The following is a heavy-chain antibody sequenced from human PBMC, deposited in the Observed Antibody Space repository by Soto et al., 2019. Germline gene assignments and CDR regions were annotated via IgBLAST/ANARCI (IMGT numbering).Heavy chain of an antibody. CDR3: ARHYYYDSSGYFGPYYYYYGMDV. J-gene: IGHJ6*02. V-gene: IGHV1-58*01. CDR2: IVVGSGST. D-gene: IGHD3-22*01. Sequence: ASVKVSCKASGFTFTKSAVQWVRQARGQRLEWIGWIVVGSGSTNYAQKFQERVTITRDMSTSTAYMELSRLRSDDTAVYYCARHYYYDSSGYFGPYYYYYGMDVWGQGTTVTVSS. CDR1: GFTFTKSA.